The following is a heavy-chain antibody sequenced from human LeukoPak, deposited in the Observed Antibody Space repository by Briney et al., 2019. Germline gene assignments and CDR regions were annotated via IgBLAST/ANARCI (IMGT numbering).Heavy chain of an antibody. Sequence: SETLSLTCTVSGGSISSYYWSWIRQPAGKGLEWIGRIYTSGSTNYNPSLKSRVTMSVDTSKNQFSLKLSSVTAADTAVYYCAREFDSSGWYDNWFDPWGQRTLVTVSS. V-gene: IGHV4-4*07. J-gene: IGHJ5*02. CDR2: IYTSGST. D-gene: IGHD6-19*01. CDR1: GGSISSYY. CDR3: AREFDSSGWYDNWFDP.